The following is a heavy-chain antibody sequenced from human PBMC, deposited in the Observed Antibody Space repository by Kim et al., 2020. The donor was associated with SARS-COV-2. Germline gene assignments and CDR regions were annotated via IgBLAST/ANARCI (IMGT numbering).Heavy chain of an antibody. J-gene: IGHJ6*02. D-gene: IGHD6-13*01. V-gene: IGHV3-30*04. CDR3: ARERIAAPKIPYYYYGMDV. Sequence: GGSLRLSCAASGFTFSSYAMHWVRQAPGKGLEWVAVISYDGSNKYYADSVKGRFTISRDNSKNTLYLQMNSLRAEDTAVYYCARERIAAPKIPYYYYGMDVWGQGTTVTVSS. CDR1: GFTFSSYA. CDR2: ISYDGSNK.